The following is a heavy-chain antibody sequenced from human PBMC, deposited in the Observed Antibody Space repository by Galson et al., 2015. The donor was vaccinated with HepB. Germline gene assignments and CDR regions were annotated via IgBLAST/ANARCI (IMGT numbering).Heavy chain of an antibody. CDR2: ISAYNRKT. CDR3: ARGALVVGVSSTQNNWFDP. Sequence: SVKVSCKAFGYSFSRYSNMWVRQAPGQGLEWMGWISAYNRKTNYAQKFQGRVTMTTDTSTSTAYMELRRLRSDDTAVYFCARGALVVGVSSTQNNWFDPWGQGTLVTVSS. CDR1: GYSFSRYS. D-gene: IGHD2-15*01. V-gene: IGHV1-18*04. J-gene: IGHJ5*02.